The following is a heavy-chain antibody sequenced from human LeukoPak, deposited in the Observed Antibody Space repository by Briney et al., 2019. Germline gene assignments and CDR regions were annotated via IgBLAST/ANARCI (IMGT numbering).Heavy chain of an antibody. J-gene: IGHJ4*02. CDR3: ARDSQLWSGYYFDY. Sequence: GGSLRLSCEASGFIFGNYYMSWVRQAPGKGLEWVSSVSTGGSYIYYADSVKGRFTISRDNAKNSLYLQMNSLRAEDTAVYYCARDSQLWSGYYFDYWGQGTLVTVSS. CDR2: VSTGGSYI. D-gene: IGHD3-3*01. CDR1: GFIFGNYY. V-gene: IGHV3-21*01.